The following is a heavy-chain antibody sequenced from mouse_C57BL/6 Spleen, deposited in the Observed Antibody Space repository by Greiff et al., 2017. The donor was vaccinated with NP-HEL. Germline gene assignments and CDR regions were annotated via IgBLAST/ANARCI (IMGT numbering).Heavy chain of an antibody. Sequence: VKLKQSGPGLVQPSQSLSITCTVSGFSLTSYGVHWVRQSPGKGLEWLGVIWSGGSTDYNAAFISRLSISKDNSKSQVFFKMNSLQADDTAIYYCARSGYGSRYYYAMDYWGQGTSVTVSS. CDR2: IWSGGST. CDR3: ARSGYGSRYYYAMDY. J-gene: IGHJ4*01. CDR1: GFSLTSYG. D-gene: IGHD1-1*01. V-gene: IGHV2-2*01.